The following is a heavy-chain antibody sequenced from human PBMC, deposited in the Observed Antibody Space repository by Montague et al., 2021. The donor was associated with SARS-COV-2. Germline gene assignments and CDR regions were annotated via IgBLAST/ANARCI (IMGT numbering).Heavy chain of an antibody. Sequence: PALVKPTQTLKLTCTFSGFSLSNSGAGVSWIRQTPGQALEWLAVIDWNDDKYYSASLKTRLTISKGPSTNQVVLTMTNMDPVDTGTYYYARMGWAVPGMMCTYNFNIWGQGTLVTVSS. D-gene: IGHD6-19*01. CDR3: ARMGWAVPGMMCTYNFNI. J-gene: IGHJ4*02. V-gene: IGHV2-70*13. CDR2: IDWNDDK. CDR1: GFSLSNSGAG.